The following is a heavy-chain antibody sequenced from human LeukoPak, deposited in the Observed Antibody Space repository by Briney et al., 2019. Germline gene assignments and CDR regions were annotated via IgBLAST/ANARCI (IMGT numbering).Heavy chain of an antibody. V-gene: IGHV1-69*05. J-gene: IGHJ4*02. CDR2: IIPIFGTA. CDR1: GGTFSSYA. D-gene: IGHD2/OR15-2a*01. Sequence: SVKVSCKASGGTFSSYAISWVRQAPGQGLEWMGRIIPIFGTANYAQKFQGRVTITTDGSTSTAYMELSSLRSEDTAVYYCARDRYYRPFDYWGQGTLVTVSS. CDR3: ARDRYYRPFDY.